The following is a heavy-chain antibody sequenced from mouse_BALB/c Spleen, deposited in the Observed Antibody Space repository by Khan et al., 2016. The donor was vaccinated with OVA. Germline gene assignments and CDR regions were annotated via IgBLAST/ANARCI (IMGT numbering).Heavy chain of an antibody. V-gene: IGHV1-4*01. Sequence: QVQLKESGAELARPGASVKMSCKASGYTFTSYTMHWVKQRPGQGLEWVGYINPSSGYTKYNQKFTDKATLTAANSSSTAYMQLSSLTSEDSAVYDCARTHERWGQGTTLTVSS. CDR1: GYTFTSYT. CDR2: INPSSGYT. CDR3: ARTHER. J-gene: IGHJ2*01.